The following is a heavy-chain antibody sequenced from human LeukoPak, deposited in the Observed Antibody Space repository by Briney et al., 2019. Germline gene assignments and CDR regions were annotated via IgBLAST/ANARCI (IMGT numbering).Heavy chain of an antibody. V-gene: IGHV1-18*01. CDR3: ARQGYYYDSSGYYYWAFDI. J-gene: IGHJ3*02. D-gene: IGHD3-22*01. CDR1: GYTFTSYG. CDR2: ISANNGDT. Sequence: ASVKVSCKASGYTFTSYGIAWVRQAPGQGLQWMGWISANNGDTSYSQKLQGRVTMTTDTSTNTAYMELRSLTSDDTAVYYCARQGYYYDSSGYYYWAFDIWGQGTMVTVSS.